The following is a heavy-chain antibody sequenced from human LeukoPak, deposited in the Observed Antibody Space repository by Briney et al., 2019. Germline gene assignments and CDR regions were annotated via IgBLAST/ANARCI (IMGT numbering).Heavy chain of an antibody. CDR1: GGSISSSSYY. CDR2: INHSGST. Sequence: PSETLSLTCTVSGGSISSSSYYWGWIRQLPGKGLEWIGEINHSGSTNYNPSLKSRVTISVDTSKNQFSLKLSSVTAADTAVYYWARESLRSPLPLVQLERRCAFDIWGQGTMVTVSS. J-gene: IGHJ3*02. CDR3: ARESLRSPLPLVQLERRCAFDI. V-gene: IGHV4-39*07. D-gene: IGHD1-1*01.